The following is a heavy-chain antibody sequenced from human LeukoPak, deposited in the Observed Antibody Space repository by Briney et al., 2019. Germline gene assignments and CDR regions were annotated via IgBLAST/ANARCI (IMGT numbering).Heavy chain of an antibody. Sequence: SETLSLTCTVSGGSVSSDNYYWIRLPHPPGLELEWSIYINYSGSYNYNPSLKNRVTISVNTNKNQFSLMMDSVTAAAAASYYCARIYGLGRDLTYWGQGTLVTVPS. D-gene: IGHD3-10*01. CDR1: GGSVSSDNYY. J-gene: IGHJ4*02. CDR2: INYSGSY. CDR3: ARIYGLGRDLTY. V-gene: IGHV4-61*01.